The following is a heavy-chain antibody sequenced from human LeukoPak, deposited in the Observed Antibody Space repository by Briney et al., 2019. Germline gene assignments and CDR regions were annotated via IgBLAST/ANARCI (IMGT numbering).Heavy chain of an antibody. CDR1: GFTFSSYA. CDR3: ARGPRKITPEYYFDY. V-gene: IGHV3-23*01. Sequence: GRSLRLSCAASGFTFSSYAMSWVRQAPGKGLEWVSAISGSGGSTYYADSVKGRFTISRDNSKNTLYLQMNSLRAEDTAVYYCARGPRKITPEYYFDYWGQGTLVTVSS. J-gene: IGHJ4*02. D-gene: IGHD4-23*01. CDR2: ISGSGGST.